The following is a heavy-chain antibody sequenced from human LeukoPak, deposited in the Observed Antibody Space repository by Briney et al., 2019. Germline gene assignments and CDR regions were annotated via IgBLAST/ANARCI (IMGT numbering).Heavy chain of an antibody. V-gene: IGHV4-34*01. D-gene: IGHD7-27*01. CDR2: INHSGST. J-gene: IGHJ4*02. Sequence: SETLSLTCAVYGGSFSGYYWSWIRQPPGKGLEWIGEINHSGSTNYNPSLKSRVTISVDTSKNQFSLKLSSVTAADTAVYYCARGGHNWGLPFDYWGQGTLVTVSS. CDR3: ARGGHNWGLPFDY. CDR1: GGSFSGYY.